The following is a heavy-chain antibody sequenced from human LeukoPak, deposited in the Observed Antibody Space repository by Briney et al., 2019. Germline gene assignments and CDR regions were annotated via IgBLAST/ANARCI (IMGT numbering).Heavy chain of an antibody. Sequence: ASVKVSCKASGYTFTSYAMHWVRQAPGQRLEWMGWINAGNGNTKYSQKFQGRVTITRDTSASTAYMELSRLRSEDTAVYYCARDHCSGGSCYDDAFDIWGQGTMVTVSS. D-gene: IGHD2-15*01. CDR1: GYTFTSYA. J-gene: IGHJ3*02. CDR2: INAGNGNT. CDR3: ARDHCSGGSCYDDAFDI. V-gene: IGHV1-3*01.